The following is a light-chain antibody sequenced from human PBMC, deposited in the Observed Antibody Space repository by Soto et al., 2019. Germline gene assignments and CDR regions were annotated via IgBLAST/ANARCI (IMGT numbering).Light chain of an antibody. J-gene: IGKJ5*01. Sequence: EIVLTQSPATLSLSPGERATLSCRASQSVSSYLAWYQQKPGQAPRLLIYDASNRATGIPARFSGSGSGTDFTLTIRSLEPEDFAVYYFQQYNNWAINFGQGTRLQIK. CDR1: QSVSSY. V-gene: IGKV3-11*01. CDR2: DAS. CDR3: QQYNNWAIN.